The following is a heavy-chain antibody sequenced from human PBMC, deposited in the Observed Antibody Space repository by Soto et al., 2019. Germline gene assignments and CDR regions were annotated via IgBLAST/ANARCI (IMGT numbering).Heavy chain of an antibody. CDR1: GGSFSGYY. CDR3: ASLLMVYAPMP. CDR2: INHSGST. J-gene: IGHJ5*02. V-gene: IGHV4-34*01. D-gene: IGHD2-8*01. Sequence: PSETLSLTCAVYGGSFSGYYWSWIRQPPGKGLEWIGEINHSGSTNYNPSLKSRVTISVDTSKNQFSLKLSSVTAADTAVYYCASLLMVYAPMPWGQGTLVTVSS.